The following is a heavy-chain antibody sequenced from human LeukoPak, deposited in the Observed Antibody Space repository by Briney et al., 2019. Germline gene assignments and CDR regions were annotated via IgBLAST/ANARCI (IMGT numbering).Heavy chain of an antibody. CDR3: ARDRPAYYDILTGSSHYGMDV. D-gene: IGHD3-9*01. J-gene: IGHJ6*02. Sequence: ASVKVSCKASGYTFIRFAVHWLRQAPGQRLEWMGWINAGNGNTEYSQKFQGRVTITRDTSASTAYMELSSLRSEDTAVYYCARDRPAYYDILTGSSHYGMDVWGQGTTVTVSS. V-gene: IGHV1-3*01. CDR1: GYTFIRFA. CDR2: INAGNGNT.